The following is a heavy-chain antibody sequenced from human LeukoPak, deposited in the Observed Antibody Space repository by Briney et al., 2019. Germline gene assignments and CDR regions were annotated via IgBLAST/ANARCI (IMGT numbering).Heavy chain of an antibody. CDR2: IIPIFGTA. J-gene: IGHJ4*02. V-gene: IGHV1-69*05. Sequence: SVKVSCKASGGTFSSYAISWVRQAPGQGLEWMGGIIPIFGTANYAQKFQGRVTMTRNTSISTAYMELSSLRSEDTAVYYCARWYGSGSYVPYWGQGTLVTVSS. CDR3: ARWYGSGSYVPY. D-gene: IGHD3-10*01. CDR1: GGTFSSYA.